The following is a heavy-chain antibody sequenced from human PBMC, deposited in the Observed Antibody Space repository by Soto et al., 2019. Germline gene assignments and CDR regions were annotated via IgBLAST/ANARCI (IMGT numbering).Heavy chain of an antibody. CDR2: ISYDGSNK. V-gene: IGHV3-30-3*01. CDR3: ARSPSRAHYYYYGMDV. Sequence: GGSLRLSCAASGFTFSSYAMHWVRQAPGKGLEWVAVISYDGSNKYYADSVKGRFTISRDNSKNTLYLQMNSLRAEDTAVYYCARSPSRAHYYYYGMDVWGQGTTVTVSS. J-gene: IGHJ6*02. CDR1: GFTFSSYA.